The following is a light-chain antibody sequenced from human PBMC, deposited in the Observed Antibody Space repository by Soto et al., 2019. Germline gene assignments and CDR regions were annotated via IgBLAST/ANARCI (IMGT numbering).Light chain of an antibody. CDR3: LQDYNYPRT. V-gene: IGKV1-6*01. Sequence: AIQMTQSPSSLSASVGDRVTITCRASQDIRNDLVWYQQKPGKAPKLLVYATSSLQSGVPSRFSGSGSGTDFTLTISSLQPEDFATYYCLQDYNYPRTFGQGTKVEIK. J-gene: IGKJ1*01. CDR2: ATS. CDR1: QDIRND.